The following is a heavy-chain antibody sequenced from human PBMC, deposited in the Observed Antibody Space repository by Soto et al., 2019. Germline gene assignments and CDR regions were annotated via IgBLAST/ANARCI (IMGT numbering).Heavy chain of an antibody. CDR1: GFTFSDYY. D-gene: IGHD3-10*01. CDR2: ISSSGSTI. CDR3: ARDRWFGELSLFDY. Sequence: GGSLRLSCAASGFTFSDYYMSWIRQAPGKGLEWVSYISSSGSTIYYADSVKGRFTISRDNAKNSLYLQMNSLRAEDTAVYYCARDRWFGELSLFDYWGQGTLVTVSS. J-gene: IGHJ4*02. V-gene: IGHV3-11*01.